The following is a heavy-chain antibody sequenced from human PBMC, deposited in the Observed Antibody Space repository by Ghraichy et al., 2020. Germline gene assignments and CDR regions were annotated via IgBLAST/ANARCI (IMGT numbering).Heavy chain of an antibody. CDR2: INHSGST. D-gene: IGHD3-22*01. Sequence: SETLSPTCAVYGGSFSGYYWSWIRQPPGKGLEWIGEINHSGSTNYNPSLKSRVTISVDTSKNQFSLKLSSVTAADTAVYYCARGRYAIDWYYYDGWGWFDPWGQGTLVTVSS. V-gene: IGHV4-34*01. CDR1: GGSFSGYY. CDR3: ARGRYAIDWYYYDGWGWFDP. J-gene: IGHJ5*02.